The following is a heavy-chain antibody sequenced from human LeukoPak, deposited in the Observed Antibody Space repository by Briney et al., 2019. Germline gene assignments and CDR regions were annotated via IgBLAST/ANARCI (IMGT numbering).Heavy chain of an antibody. CDR2: ISAYNGNT. CDR1: GYSFILYG. Sequence: ASVKVSCKTSGYSFILYGISWVRQAPGQGLEWMGWISAYNGNTNYAQKLQGRVTMTTDTSTSTAYMELRSLRSDDTAVYYCARVPLLRSSRFLYYFDYWGQGTLVTVSS. CDR3: ARVPLLRSSRFLYYFDY. D-gene: IGHD6-13*01. V-gene: IGHV1-18*01. J-gene: IGHJ4*02.